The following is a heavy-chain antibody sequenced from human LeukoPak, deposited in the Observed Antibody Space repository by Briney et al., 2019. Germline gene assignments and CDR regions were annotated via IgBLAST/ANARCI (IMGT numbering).Heavy chain of an antibody. CDR3: ARQGATGYNWFDP. Sequence: SETLSLTCTVSGGSISSYYWSWIRQPPGKGLEWIGYIYYSGTTNYNPSFKSRVTISVDTSKNQFSLKLSSVTAADTAVYYCARQGATGYNWFDPWGQGTLVTVSS. CDR2: IYYSGTT. CDR1: GGSISSYY. V-gene: IGHV4-59*08. D-gene: IGHD1-14*01. J-gene: IGHJ5*02.